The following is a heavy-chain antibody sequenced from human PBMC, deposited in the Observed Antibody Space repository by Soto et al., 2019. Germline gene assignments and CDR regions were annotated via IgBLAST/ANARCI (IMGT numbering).Heavy chain of an antibody. Sequence: SVKVSRKGSVYTFINYDINWVRQAPGKGLAWVGWMNPDSGNTGYAQNFEGRLTMTGNTSISSVYMELSRLTSEDSAVYYCARRRGSTGWFDIWGQGTLVTVSS. V-gene: IGHV1-8*01. J-gene: IGHJ5*02. CDR1: VYTFINYD. CDR3: ARRRGSTGWFDI. CDR2: MNPDSGNT. D-gene: IGHD2-8*02.